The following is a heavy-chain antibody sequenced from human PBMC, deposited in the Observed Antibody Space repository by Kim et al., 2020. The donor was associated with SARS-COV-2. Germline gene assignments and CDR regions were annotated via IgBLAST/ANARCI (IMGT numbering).Heavy chain of an antibody. CDR1: GYTLTELS. Sequence: ASVKVSCKVSGYTLTELSMHWVRQAPGKGLEWMGGFDPEDGETIYAQKFQGRVTMTEDTSTDTAYMALSSLRSEDQALYYCSKGQVGATEFDYWGQGSLV. J-gene: IGHJ4*02. CDR3: SKGQVGATEFDY. D-gene: IGHD1-26*01. CDR2: FDPEDGET. V-gene: IGHV1-24*01.